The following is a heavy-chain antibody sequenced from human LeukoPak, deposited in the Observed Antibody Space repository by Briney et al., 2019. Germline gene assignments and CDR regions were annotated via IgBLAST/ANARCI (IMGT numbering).Heavy chain of an antibody. V-gene: IGHV1-2*02. J-gene: IGHJ3*02. CDR3: ARVTVGASSEAAFDI. CDR2: INPNSGGT. D-gene: IGHD1-26*01. Sequence: ASVKVSCKASGHTFTGYYMHWVRQAPGQGLEWMGWINPNSGGTNYAQKFQGRVTMTRDTSISTAYMELSRLRSDDTAVYYCARVTVGASSEAAFDIWGQGTMVTVSS. CDR1: GHTFTGYY.